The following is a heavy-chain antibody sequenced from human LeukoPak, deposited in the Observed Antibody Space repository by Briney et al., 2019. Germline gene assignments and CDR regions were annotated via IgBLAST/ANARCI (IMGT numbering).Heavy chain of an antibody. Sequence: SETLSLTCGVSGYFVSSGYYWGWIRQPPGKGLEWIGNIYNTGSTYYNPSLKSRVTISVDTSKNQFSLKLSSVTAADAAVYYCARHTIVVVPAAIDYWGQGTLVTVSS. V-gene: IGHV4-38-2*01. J-gene: IGHJ4*02. CDR3: ARHTIVVVPAAIDY. CDR1: GYFVSSGYY. CDR2: IYNTGST. D-gene: IGHD2-2*01.